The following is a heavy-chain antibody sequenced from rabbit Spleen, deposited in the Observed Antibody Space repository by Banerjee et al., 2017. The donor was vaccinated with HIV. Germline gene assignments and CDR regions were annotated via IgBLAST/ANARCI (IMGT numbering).Heavy chain of an antibody. Sequence: QEQLVESGGDLVKPEGSLTLTCKASGFAFSNNAMCWVRQAPGKGLEWIGCIYTGSGRTYYATWAKGRFTISETSSTTVTLQMTSLTAADTATYFCARDNWDPYILNLWCPGTLVTVS. CDR1: GFAFSNNA. CDR3: ARDNWDPYILNL. CDR2: IYTGSGRT. D-gene: IGHD3-3*01. J-gene: IGHJ4*01. V-gene: IGHV1S45*01.